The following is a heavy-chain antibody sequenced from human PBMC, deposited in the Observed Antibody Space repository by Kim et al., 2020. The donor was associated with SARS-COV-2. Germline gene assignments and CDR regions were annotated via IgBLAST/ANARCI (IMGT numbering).Heavy chain of an antibody. J-gene: IGHJ4*02. CDR1: GFTFSSYA. CDR3: AKGGITIFGLGLFDY. CDR2: ISGSGGRT. Sequence: GGSLRLSCAASGFTFSSYAMSWVRQAPGKGLEWVSAISGSGGRTYYADPVKGRFTISRENSKNTLYLQMNTLRAEDTAGYYCAKGGITIFGLGLFDYWGQGVLVTVSS. V-gene: IGHV3-23*01. D-gene: IGHD3-3*01.